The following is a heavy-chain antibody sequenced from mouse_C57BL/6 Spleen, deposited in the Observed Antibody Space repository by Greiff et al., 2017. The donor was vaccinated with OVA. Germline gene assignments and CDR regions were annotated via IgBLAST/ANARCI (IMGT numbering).Heavy chain of an antibody. CDR2: IDPSDSYT. V-gene: IGHV1-69*01. J-gene: IGHJ4*01. Sequence: VQLQQPGAELVMPGASVKLSCKASGYTFTSYWMHWVKQRPGQGLEWIGEIDPSDSYTNYNQKFKGKSTLTVDKSSSTAYMQLSSLTSEDSAVYYCARKGSSSYAMDYWGQGTSVTVSS. CDR3: ARKGSSSYAMDY. CDR1: GYTFTSYW. D-gene: IGHD1-1*01.